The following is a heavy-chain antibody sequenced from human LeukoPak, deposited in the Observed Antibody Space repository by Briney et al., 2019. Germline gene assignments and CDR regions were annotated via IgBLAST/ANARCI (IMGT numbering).Heavy chain of an antibody. Sequence: ASVKVSCNASGYTFTRHAVSWVRQDPGLGLEWMGSISAYNGDTKYAQNFQGRVTITTDTSTTTAYMELRSLRSDDTAVYYCARDPSNTSGNFPYFDYWGQGTLVTVSS. CDR3: ARDPSNTSGNFPYFDY. CDR2: ISAYNGDT. CDR1: GYTFTRHA. D-gene: IGHD3-22*01. V-gene: IGHV1-18*01. J-gene: IGHJ4*02.